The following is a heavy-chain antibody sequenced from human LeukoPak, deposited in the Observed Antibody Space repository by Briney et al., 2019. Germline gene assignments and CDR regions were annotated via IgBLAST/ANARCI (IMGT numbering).Heavy chain of an antibody. J-gene: IGHJ4*02. CDR1: GYTFTSYG. CDR2: ISAYNGNT. CDR3: ARDSLPSDY. V-gene: IGHV1-18*01. Sequence: GASVKVSCKASGYTFTSYGISWVRQAPGQGLEWMGWISAYNGNTNYAQKLQGRVTMTRDTSISTAYMELSRLRSDDTAVYYCARDSLPSDYWGQGTLVTVSS.